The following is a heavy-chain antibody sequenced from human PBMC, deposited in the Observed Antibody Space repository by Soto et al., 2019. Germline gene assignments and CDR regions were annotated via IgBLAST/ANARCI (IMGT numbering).Heavy chain of an antibody. Sequence: QITLKESGPPLVKPTQTLTLTCTFSGFSLSTSGVGVGWIRQPPGKALEWLALISWCDDKRYSPSLKSRLTIPKATSRTPVVLTMANMDPVDTATYFCAHRQTSVTSWGAYDVWGQGTMVTVSS. CDR2: ISWCDDK. V-gene: IGHV2-5*01. CDR3: AHRQTSVTSWGAYDV. CDR1: GFSLSTSGVG. J-gene: IGHJ3*01. D-gene: IGHD4-17*01.